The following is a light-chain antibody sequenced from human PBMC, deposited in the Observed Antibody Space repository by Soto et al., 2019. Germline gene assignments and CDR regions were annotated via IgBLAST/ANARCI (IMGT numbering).Light chain of an antibody. V-gene: IGKV3-15*01. Sequence: DTLMTQSPATLSVSPGERASLSCRAGQSVNSNLAWYQQTPGQAPRLLIYGAPTRAAGIPARFSGSGSGTEFTLTISSLQSEDFAVYYCQQYNSWPTFGQGTRLQIK. CDR3: QQYNSWPT. J-gene: IGKJ2*01. CDR1: QSVNSN. CDR2: GAP.